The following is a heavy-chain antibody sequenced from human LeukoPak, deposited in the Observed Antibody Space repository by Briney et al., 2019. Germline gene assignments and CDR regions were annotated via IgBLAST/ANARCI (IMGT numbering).Heavy chain of an antibody. V-gene: IGHV1-18*01. Sequence: ASVKVSCKASGYTFTSYGISWVRQAPGQGLEWMGWTSAYNGNTNYAQKLQGRVTMTTDTSTSTAYMELRSLRSDDTAVYYCARGVVPAAYYYYGKDVWGQGTTVTVSS. CDR1: GYTFTSYG. D-gene: IGHD2-2*01. CDR2: TSAYNGNT. CDR3: ARGVVPAAYYYYGKDV. J-gene: IGHJ6*02.